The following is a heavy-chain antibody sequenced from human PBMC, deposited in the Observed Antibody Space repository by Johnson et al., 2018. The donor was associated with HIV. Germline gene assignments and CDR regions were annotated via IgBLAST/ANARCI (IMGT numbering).Heavy chain of an antibody. CDR1: GFTFSNAW. CDR2: ITSKTDGGTT. V-gene: IGHV3-15*01. Sequence: VQLVESGGGLVQPGGSLRLSCVASGFTFSNAWMSWVRQAPGKGLEWVGRITSKTDGGTTDYAAPVKGRFTISRDDSKNTLYLQINSLKTEDTAVYYCTTGFAAFDIWGQGTMVTVSS. CDR3: TTGFAAFDI. J-gene: IGHJ3*02.